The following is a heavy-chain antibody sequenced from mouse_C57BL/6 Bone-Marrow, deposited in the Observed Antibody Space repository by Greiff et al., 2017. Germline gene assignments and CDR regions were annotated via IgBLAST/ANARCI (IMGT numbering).Heavy chain of an antibody. CDR1: GYSITSDY. CDR2: ISYSGST. CDR3: ARSLLLHPQPYFDV. D-gene: IGHD2-10*01. Sequence: EVQRVESGPGLAKPSQTLSLTCSVTGYSITSDYWNWIRKFPGNKLKYMGYISYSGSTYYNPSLKSRISITRDTSKNQYYLQLNSVTTEDTATYYCARSLLLHPQPYFDVWGTGTTVTVSS. J-gene: IGHJ1*03. V-gene: IGHV3-8*01.